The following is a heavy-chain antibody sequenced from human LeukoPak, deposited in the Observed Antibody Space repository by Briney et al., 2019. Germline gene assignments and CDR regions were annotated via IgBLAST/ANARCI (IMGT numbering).Heavy chain of an antibody. CDR2: IIPILGIA. CDR1: GGTFSSYA. V-gene: IGHV1-69*04. J-gene: IGHJ4*02. CDR3: ATAYSGSYYSSDY. D-gene: IGHD1-26*01. Sequence: SVKVSCKASGGTFSSYAISWVRQAPGQGLEWMGRIIPILGIANYAQKFQGRVTITADKSTSTAYMELSSLRSEDTAVYYCATAYSGSYYSSDYWGQGTLVAVSS.